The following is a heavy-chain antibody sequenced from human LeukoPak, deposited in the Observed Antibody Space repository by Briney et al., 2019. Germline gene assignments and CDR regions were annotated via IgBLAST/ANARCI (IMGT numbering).Heavy chain of an antibody. CDR3: ARVEYCSRTSCPGLAFDI. J-gene: IGHJ3*02. V-gene: IGHV5-51*01. D-gene: IGHD2-2*01. CDR2: IYPDDSDT. Sequence: GESLKISCKGSGYTFSKYWIGWVRLMPGKGLEWMGIIYPDDSDTRYSPSFQGQVTISADRSTSTAYLEWSSLKASDTAIYYCARVEYCSRTSCPGLAFDIWGQGTMVIVSS. CDR1: GYTFSKYW.